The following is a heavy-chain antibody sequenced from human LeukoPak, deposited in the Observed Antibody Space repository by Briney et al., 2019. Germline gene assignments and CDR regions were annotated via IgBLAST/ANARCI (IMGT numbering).Heavy chain of an antibody. V-gene: IGHV1-2*02. CDR3: ARESQINTMVRGGRNRVNI. J-gene: IGHJ4*02. D-gene: IGHD3-10*01. Sequence: ASVKVSCKASGYTFTGYYMHWVRQAPGQGLEWMGWINPNSGGTNYAQKFQGRATMTRDTSISTAYMELSRLRSDDTAVYYCARESQINTMVRGGRNRVNIWGQGTLVTVSS. CDR1: GYTFTGYY. CDR2: INPNSGGT.